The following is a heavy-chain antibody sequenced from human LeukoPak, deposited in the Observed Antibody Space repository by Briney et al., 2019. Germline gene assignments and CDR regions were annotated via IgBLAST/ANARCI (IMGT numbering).Heavy chain of an antibody. V-gene: IGHV3-7*01. CDR1: GFTFSSYW. D-gene: IGHD3-3*01. CDR3: ARDSGDFWSGYYSHYYGMDV. Sequence: PGGSLRLSCAASGFTFSSYWMSWVRQAPGKGLEWVANIKQDGSEKYYVDSVKGRFTISRDNAKNSLHLQMNSLRAEDTAVYYCARDSGDFWSGYYSHYYGMDVWGQGTTVTVSS. J-gene: IGHJ6*02. CDR2: IKQDGSEK.